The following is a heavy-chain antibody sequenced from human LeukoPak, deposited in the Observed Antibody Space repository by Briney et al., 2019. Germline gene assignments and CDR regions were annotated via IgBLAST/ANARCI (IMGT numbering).Heavy chain of an antibody. Sequence: GGSLRLSCAASGFIFNNYEMNWVRQAPGKGLEWVSSISGSGSPMYYADSVKGRFIISRDNAKNSLYLQMITLRAEDTAVYYCARHGRGPTSYYSSFDYWGQGTLVTVSS. CDR1: GFIFNNYE. CDR2: ISGSGSPM. CDR3: ARHGRGPTSYYSSFDY. J-gene: IGHJ4*02. V-gene: IGHV3-48*03. D-gene: IGHD1-26*01.